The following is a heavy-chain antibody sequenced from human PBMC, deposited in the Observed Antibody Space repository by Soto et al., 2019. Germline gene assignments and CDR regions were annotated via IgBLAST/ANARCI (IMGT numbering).Heavy chain of an antibody. CDR3: ARGVYDFWSGYTNWFDP. CDR2: INHSGST. Sequence: SETLALTFAVYGGSFSGYYWSWIRQPPGKGLEWIGEINHSGSTNYNPSLKSRVTISVDTSKNQFSLKLSSVTAADTAVYYCARGVYDFWSGYTNWFDPWGQGTLVTVSS. D-gene: IGHD3-3*01. CDR1: GGSFSGYY. V-gene: IGHV4-34*01. J-gene: IGHJ5*02.